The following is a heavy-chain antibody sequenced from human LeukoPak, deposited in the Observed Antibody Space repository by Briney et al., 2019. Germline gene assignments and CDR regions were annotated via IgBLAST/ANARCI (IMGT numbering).Heavy chain of an antibody. D-gene: IGHD5-18*01. CDR1: GFTFSSYA. J-gene: IGHJ4*02. CDR3: AKVDTAMGGFDY. CDR2: ISGSGGST. Sequence: GGSLRLSCAASGFTFSSYAMSWVRQAPGKGLEWVSAISGSGGSTYYADSVKGRFTISRDSSKNTLYLQMNSLRAEDTAVYYCAKVDTAMGGFDYWGQGTLVTVSS. V-gene: IGHV3-23*01.